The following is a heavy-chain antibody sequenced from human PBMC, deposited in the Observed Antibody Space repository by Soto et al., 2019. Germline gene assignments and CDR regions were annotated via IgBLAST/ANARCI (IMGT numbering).Heavy chain of an antibody. D-gene: IGHD3-22*01. CDR1: GFTFSSYW. CDR2: INGDGSST. Sequence: EVQLVESGGGLVQPGGSLRLSCAASGFTFSSYWMHWVRQAPGKGLVWVSRINGDGSSTTYADSVKGRFIISRDNAKNTLDLEMNSLGGEDTAVYYCARPRYDGSGTPFDHWGQGTLVTVSS. V-gene: IGHV3-74*01. CDR3: ARPRYDGSGTPFDH. J-gene: IGHJ4*02.